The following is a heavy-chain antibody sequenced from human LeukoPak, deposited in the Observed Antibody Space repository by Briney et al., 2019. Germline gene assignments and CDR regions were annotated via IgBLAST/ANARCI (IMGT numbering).Heavy chain of an antibody. D-gene: IGHD2-2*01. CDR3: ARVYQSAEYYFDY. Sequence: SETLSLTCTASGGSIDSYYWSWIRQPPGKGLEWIGYIYYTGSTEYHPSLKSRVTISLDTSKNQFSLKPTSVTAADTAVYYCARVYQSAEYYFDYWGQGNLVSVSS. J-gene: IGHJ4*02. CDR1: GGSIDSYY. V-gene: IGHV4-59*01. CDR2: IYYTGST.